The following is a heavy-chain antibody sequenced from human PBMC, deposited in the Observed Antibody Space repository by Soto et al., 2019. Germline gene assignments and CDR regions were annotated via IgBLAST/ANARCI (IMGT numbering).Heavy chain of an antibody. CDR1: GFTFSSYG. CDR2: ISYDGSNK. Sequence: QVQLVESGGGVVQPGRSLRLSCAASGFTFSSYGMHWVRQAPGKGLEWVAVISYDGSNKYYADSVKGRFTISRDNSKNTLYXXMNSLRAEDTAVYYXXXAXXNWNYGTFDYWGQGTLVTVSS. D-gene: IGHD1-7*01. CDR3: XXAXXNWNYGTFDY. V-gene: IGHV3-30*03. J-gene: IGHJ4*02.